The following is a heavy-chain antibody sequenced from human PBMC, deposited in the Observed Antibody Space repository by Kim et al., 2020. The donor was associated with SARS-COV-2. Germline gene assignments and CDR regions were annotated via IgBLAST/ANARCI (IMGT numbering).Heavy chain of an antibody. CDR3: AKDGAYDSSGYYGY. V-gene: IGHV3-23*01. Sequence: ADSVKGRFTISRDNSKNTLYLQMNSLRAEDTAVYYCAKDGAYDSSGYYGYWGQGTLVTVSS. J-gene: IGHJ4*02. D-gene: IGHD3-22*01.